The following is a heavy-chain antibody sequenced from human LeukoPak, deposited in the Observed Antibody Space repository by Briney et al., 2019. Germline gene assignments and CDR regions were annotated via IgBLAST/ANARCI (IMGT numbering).Heavy chain of an antibody. CDR2: IYHSGST. CDR3: ARAQIYYYDSSGYAFDI. J-gene: IGHJ3*02. D-gene: IGHD3-22*01. CDR1: GGSISSSNW. Sequence: SGTLSLTCAVSGGSISSSNWWSWVRQPPGKGLEWIGEIYHSGSTNYNPSLKSRVTISVGKSKNQFSLKLSSVTAADTAVYYCARAQIYYYDSSGYAFDIWGQGTMVTVSS. V-gene: IGHV4-4*02.